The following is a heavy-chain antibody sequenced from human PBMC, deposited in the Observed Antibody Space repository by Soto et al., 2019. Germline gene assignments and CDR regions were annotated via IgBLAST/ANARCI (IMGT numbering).Heavy chain of an antibody. CDR1: GFSLTTGKMG. J-gene: IGHJ6*02. CDR2: IFSDNER. V-gene: IGHV2-26*01. D-gene: IGHD4-17*01. Sequence: SGPTLVNPTYPLSLTCPVSGFSLTTGKMGVSWIRQPPGKALEWLAHIFSDNERSYSTSLQGRLTISKDTSGSQVVLSMTNVDPVDTATYYCARMNVDSYQFYYAMDVWGQGTTVTVS. CDR3: ARMNVDSYQFYYAMDV.